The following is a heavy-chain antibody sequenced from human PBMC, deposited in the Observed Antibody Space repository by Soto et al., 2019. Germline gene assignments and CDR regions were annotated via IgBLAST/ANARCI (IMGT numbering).Heavy chain of an antibody. J-gene: IGHJ5*02. CDR3: ATQEVGGSYVYTFDP. D-gene: IGHD1-26*01. CDR1: GGSISSSSYY. Sequence: LQLQESGPGLVKPSETLSLTCTVSGGSISSSSYYWGWIRQPPGKGLEWIGSIYYSGSTYYNPSLKSRVTISVDTSKNHFSLKLSSVTAADTAVYYCATQEVGGSYVYTFDPWGQGTLVTVSS. V-gene: IGHV4-39*02. CDR2: IYYSGST.